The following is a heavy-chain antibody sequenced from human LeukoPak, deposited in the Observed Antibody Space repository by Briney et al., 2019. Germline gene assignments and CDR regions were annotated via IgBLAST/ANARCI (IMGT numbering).Heavy chain of an antibody. D-gene: IGHD6-13*01. J-gene: IGHJ4*02. CDR1: GFTFNW. CDR2: TKEDGTDK. CDR3: ARDISAAAGTFRTY. Sequence: GGSLRLSCAASGFTFNWMRWVRQAPGKGLEWVANTKEDGTDKNYMDSVKGRFTISRDNAKNSLFLQMNSLRAEDTAVYYCARDISAAAGTFRTYWGQGTLVTVSS. V-gene: IGHV3-7*01.